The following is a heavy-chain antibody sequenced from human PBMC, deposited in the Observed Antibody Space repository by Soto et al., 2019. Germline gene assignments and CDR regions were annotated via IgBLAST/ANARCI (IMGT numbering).Heavy chain of an antibody. J-gene: IGHJ6*02. CDR3: ARDIPLARWVGGMDV. Sequence: XGSLRLSSEASGFTFSSYSMNWVRQAPGKGLEWLSYIDFTITTIYYTDSVKGRLTISRDNAKNSLYLQINSLRDEDTAVYYCARDIPLARWVGGMDVWGQGTTVTVSS. D-gene: IGHD1-26*01. CDR2: IDFTITTI. CDR1: GFTFSSYS. V-gene: IGHV3-48*02.